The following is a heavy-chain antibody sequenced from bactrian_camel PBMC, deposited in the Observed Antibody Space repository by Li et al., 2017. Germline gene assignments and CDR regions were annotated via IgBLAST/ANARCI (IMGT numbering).Heavy chain of an antibody. Sequence: HVQLVESGGGSVAAGESLRLSCVASANVYCMGWFRQVPGKGREGVATIANDGTTDYADSVMGRFRISKDNAANTLYLQMNTLQTEDTAMYYCAARGPYCYTKLSVRDFTYWGQGTQVTVS. CDR2: IANDGTT. V-gene: IGHV3S53*01. D-gene: IGHD2*01. CDR3: AARGPYCYTKLSVRDFTY. J-gene: IGHJ6*01. CDR1: ANVYC.